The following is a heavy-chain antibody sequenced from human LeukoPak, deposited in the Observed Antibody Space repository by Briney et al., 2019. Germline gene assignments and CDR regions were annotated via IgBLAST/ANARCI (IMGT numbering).Heavy chain of an antibody. V-gene: IGHV1-69*05. CDR1: GGTFSSYA. CDR2: IIPIFGTA. J-gene: IGHJ5*02. CDR3: ASLYYYGSGSYMVDP. Sequence: SVKVSCKASGGTFSSYAISWVRQAPGQGLEWMGGIIPIFGTANYAQKFQGRVTMTTDTSTSTAYMELRSLRSDDTAVYYCASLYYYGSGSYMVDPWGQGTLVTVSS. D-gene: IGHD3-10*01.